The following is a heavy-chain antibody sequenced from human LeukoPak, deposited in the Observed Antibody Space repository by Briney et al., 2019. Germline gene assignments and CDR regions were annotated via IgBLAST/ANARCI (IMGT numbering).Heavy chain of an antibody. Sequence: GGSLRISCAASGFTFSSYSMNWVRQAPGKGLEWVSSISSSSSYIYYADSVKGRFTISRDNAKNSLYLQMNSLRAEDTAVYYCAREWELLPPDYWGQGTLVTVSS. CDR2: ISSSSSYI. V-gene: IGHV3-21*01. CDR1: GFTFSSYS. D-gene: IGHD1-26*01. CDR3: AREWELLPPDY. J-gene: IGHJ4*02.